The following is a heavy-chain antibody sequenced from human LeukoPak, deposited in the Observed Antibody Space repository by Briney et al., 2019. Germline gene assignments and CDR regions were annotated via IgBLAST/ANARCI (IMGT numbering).Heavy chain of an antibody. J-gene: IGHJ4*02. CDR2: IYHSGST. CDR3: ARGFTYSSSPFDY. V-gene: IGHV4-59*12. CDR1: GGSITDYY. D-gene: IGHD6-13*01. Sequence: SETLSLTCSVSGGSITDYYWSWIRQPPGKGLEWIGYIYHSGSTYYNPSLKSRVTISVDRSKNQFSLKLSSVTAADTAVYYCARGFTYSSSPFDYWGQGTLVTVSS.